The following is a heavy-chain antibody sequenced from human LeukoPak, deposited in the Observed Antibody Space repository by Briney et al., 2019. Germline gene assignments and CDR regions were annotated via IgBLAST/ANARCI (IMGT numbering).Heavy chain of an antibody. CDR1: GFTFSSYG. CDR2: ISNSGSTV. J-gene: IGHJ4*02. D-gene: IGHD3-10*01. V-gene: IGHV3-48*04. Sequence: GGSLRLSCAASGFTFSSYGMHWVRQAPGKGLEWISNISNSGSTVYYADSVKGRFTISRDNAKNSLFLQLNSLRAEDTAVYYCARDKGSGSYYPFDYWGQGTLVTVSS. CDR3: ARDKGSGSYYPFDY.